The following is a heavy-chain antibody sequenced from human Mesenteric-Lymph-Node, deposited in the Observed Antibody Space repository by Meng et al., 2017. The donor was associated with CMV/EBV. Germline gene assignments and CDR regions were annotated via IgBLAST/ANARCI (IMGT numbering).Heavy chain of an antibody. Sequence: SGFTFSSYAVRWVRQGPGKGLEWVSGLSGSGGSTYYADSVKGRFSISGDRSKNTLYLQLNSLRAEDTAVYYCTTVSVCGGDCYSLDYWGQGTLVTVSS. J-gene: IGHJ4*02. CDR2: LSGSGGST. CDR3: TTVSVCGGDCYSLDY. CDR1: GFTFSSYA. D-gene: IGHD2-21*02. V-gene: IGHV3-23*01.